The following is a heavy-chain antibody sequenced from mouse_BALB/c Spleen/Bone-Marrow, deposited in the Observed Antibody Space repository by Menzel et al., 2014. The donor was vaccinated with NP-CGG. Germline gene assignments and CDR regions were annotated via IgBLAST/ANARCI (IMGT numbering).Heavy chain of an antibody. CDR2: INXSIGYT. CDR3: AREGTYYAYFDY. Sequence: ESAAELARPGASVKLSCKASGYIFTSYTIQWIKQRPGQXXXWXGXINXSIGYTEYNQKFKDKTTLTADTSSSTTYMQLSSLTSEDSAVYYCAREGTYYAYFDYWGQGTTLTVSS. CDR1: GYIFTSYT. J-gene: IGHJ2*01. D-gene: IGHD1-1*01. V-gene: IGHV1-4*02.